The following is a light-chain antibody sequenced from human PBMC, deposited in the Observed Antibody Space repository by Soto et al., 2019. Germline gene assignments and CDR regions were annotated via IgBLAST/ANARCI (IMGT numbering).Light chain of an antibody. CDR3: QQYGSSLWT. J-gene: IGKJ1*01. CDR1: QSVSSSY. V-gene: IGKV3-20*01. Sequence: EIVLTQSPGTLSLSPGERATLSCRASQSVSSSYLAWYQQKPGQAPRLLIYGASSRAIGIPDRFSGSGSGTDFTLTISRLEPEDFAVYYCQQYGSSLWTFGKGTKVDIK. CDR2: GAS.